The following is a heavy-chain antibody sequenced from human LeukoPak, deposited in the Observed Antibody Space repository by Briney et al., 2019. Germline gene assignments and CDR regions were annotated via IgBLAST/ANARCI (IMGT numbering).Heavy chain of an antibody. CDR3: ARGTYYYDSSGYVYFDY. CDR1: GFTFSTFG. V-gene: IGHV3-30*02. D-gene: IGHD3-22*01. CDR2: IRYDGSNK. Sequence: GGSLRLSCAASGFAASGFTFSTFGMHWVRQAPGKGLEWVAFIRYDGSNKYYADSVKGRFTISRDDSKNTLYLQMNSLRAEDTAVYYCARGTYYYDSSGYVYFDYWGQGTLVTVSS. J-gene: IGHJ4*02.